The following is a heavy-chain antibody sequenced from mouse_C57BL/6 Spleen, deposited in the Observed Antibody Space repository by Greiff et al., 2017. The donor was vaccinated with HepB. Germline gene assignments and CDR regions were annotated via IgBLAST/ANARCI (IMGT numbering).Heavy chain of an antibody. J-gene: IGHJ2*01. CDR2: IYPGDGDT. Sequence: QVHVKQSGAELVKPGASVKISCKASGYAFSSYWMNWVKQRPGKGLEWIGQIYPGDGDTNYNGKFKGKATLTADKSSSTAYMQLSSLTSEDSAVYFCARMAYYYGSSYFDYWGQGTTLTVSS. D-gene: IGHD1-1*01. V-gene: IGHV1-80*01. CDR1: GYAFSSYW. CDR3: ARMAYYYGSSYFDY.